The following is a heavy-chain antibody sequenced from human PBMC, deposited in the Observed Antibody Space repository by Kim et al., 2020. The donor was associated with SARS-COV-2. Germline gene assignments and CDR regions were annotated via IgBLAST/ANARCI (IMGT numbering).Heavy chain of an antibody. V-gene: IGHV4-59*01. CDR2: IYYSGST. J-gene: IGHJ3*02. CDR3: CALAGGGGAFDI. D-gene: IGHD2-21*01. Sequence: SETLSLTCTVSGGSISSYYWSWIRQPPGKGLEWIGYIYYSGSTNYNPSLMSRVTTSVDTNNNQSPLQQMSVTGADTTAYYYCALAGGGGAFDIWGQWKMV. CDR1: GGSISSYY.